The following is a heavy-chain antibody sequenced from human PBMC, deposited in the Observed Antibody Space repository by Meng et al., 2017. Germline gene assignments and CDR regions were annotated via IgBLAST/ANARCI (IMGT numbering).Heavy chain of an antibody. CDR2: INSNSDGGTT. V-gene: IGHV3-15*01. Sequence: GQLVESGGGLGRAGGSLRLSCVASGFRVTDAWMSWVRQAPGKGLEWVGRINSNSDGGTTDYAAPVKGRFTISRDDSKNTLYLQMNSLITEDTAVYFCATGAAAADHWGQGTLVTVSS. D-gene: IGHD6-13*01. CDR3: ATGAAAADH. J-gene: IGHJ4*02. CDR1: GFRVTDAW.